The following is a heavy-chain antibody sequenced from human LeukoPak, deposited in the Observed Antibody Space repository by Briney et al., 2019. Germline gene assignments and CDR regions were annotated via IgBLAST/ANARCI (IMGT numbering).Heavy chain of an antibody. Sequence: GRSLRLSCAASGFTFSSYAMSWVRQAPGKGLEWVSAMSGSGGTTYYADSVKGRFGISRDNSKNTLYLQMGSLRIEDTALYYCAKVQQLATIYYFDYWGQGSLVTVSS. CDR2: MSGSGGTT. V-gene: IGHV3-23*01. CDR3: AKVQQLATIYYFDY. D-gene: IGHD6-13*01. CDR1: GFTFSSYA. J-gene: IGHJ4*02.